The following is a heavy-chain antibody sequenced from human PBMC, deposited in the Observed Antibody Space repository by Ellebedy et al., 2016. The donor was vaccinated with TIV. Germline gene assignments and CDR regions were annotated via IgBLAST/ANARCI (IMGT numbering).Heavy chain of an antibody. J-gene: IGHJ3*02. D-gene: IGHD3-22*01. Sequence: SVKVSCXASGGTFSNFPISWVRQAPGQGLKWMGRIIPMLAITNYAQKFQDRVTFTADKSTSTAYMELTSLRSEDTAVYYCARPSDVIERYDAFDIWGHGTMVTVSS. CDR1: GGTFSNFP. CDR3: ARPSDVIERYDAFDI. V-gene: IGHV1-69*02. CDR2: IIPMLAIT.